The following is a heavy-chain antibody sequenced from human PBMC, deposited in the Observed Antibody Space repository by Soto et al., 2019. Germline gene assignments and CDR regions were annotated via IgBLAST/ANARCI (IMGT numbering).Heavy chain of an antibody. CDR3: AHRVLRTVFGLVTTTAIYFDF. V-gene: IGHV2-5*02. CDR2: IYWDDDK. Sequence: SGPTLVNPTQTLTLTCTFSGFSLTTSGVGVGWIRQSPGKAPEWLALIYWDDDKRYSPSLRSRLTITKDTSKNQVVLTMANLDPADTATYYCAHRVLRTVFGLVTTTAIYFDFWGQGTPVPVSS. CDR1: GFSLTTSGVG. D-gene: IGHD3-3*01. J-gene: IGHJ4*02.